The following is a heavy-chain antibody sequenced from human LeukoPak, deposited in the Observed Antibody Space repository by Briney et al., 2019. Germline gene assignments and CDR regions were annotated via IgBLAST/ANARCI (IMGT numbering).Heavy chain of an antibody. CDR2: TKNKANSYTT. CDR1: GFTFSDHY. CDR3: ARVNPSGSYYYGMDV. V-gene: IGHV3-72*01. D-gene: IGHD3-3*01. J-gene: IGHJ6*02. Sequence: PGGSLRLSCAASGFTFSDHYMDWVRQAPGKGLEWVGRTKNKANSYTTEYAASVKGRFTISRDDSKNSLYLQMNSLKSEDTAVYYCARVNPSGSYYYGMDVWGQGTTVTVSS.